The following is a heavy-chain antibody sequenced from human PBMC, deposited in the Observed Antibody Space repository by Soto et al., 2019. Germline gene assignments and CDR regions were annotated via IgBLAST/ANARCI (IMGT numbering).Heavy chain of an antibody. D-gene: IGHD2-8*01. V-gene: IGHV4-30-4*01. CDR1: GGSISSDDYY. CDR2: VYHTGTT. Sequence: PSETLSLTCTVSGGSISSDDYYWTWFRQPPGKGLEWIGYVYHTGTTKYNPSLQSRVSISVDTSKNQFSLKLSSVTAADTAVYYCARPSHVYGLGAFDIWGQGTMVTVSS. CDR3: ARPSHVYGLGAFDI. J-gene: IGHJ3*02.